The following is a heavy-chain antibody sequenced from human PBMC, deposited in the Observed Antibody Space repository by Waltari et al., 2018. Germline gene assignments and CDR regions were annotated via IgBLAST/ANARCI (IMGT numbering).Heavy chain of an antibody. CDR1: GFTFSTFC. Sequence: QVQRVESGGGGVQPGGSLRPSCAASGFTFSTFCMHWVRQTPGKGLEWVTFIRNDGSDKDYADSVKGRFTVSRDNSKNTLYLQMSNLRAEDTAVYYCAKRGDISSHGAFDIWGQGTMVTVSS. D-gene: IGHD3-10*01. V-gene: IGHV3-30*02. CDR2: IRNDGSDK. J-gene: IGHJ3*02. CDR3: AKRGDISSHGAFDI.